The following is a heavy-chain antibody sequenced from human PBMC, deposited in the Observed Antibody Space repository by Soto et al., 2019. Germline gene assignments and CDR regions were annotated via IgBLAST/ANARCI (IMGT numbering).Heavy chain of an antibody. V-gene: IGHV3-11*01. CDR3: ARDRHPYSTKYYFDY. J-gene: IGHJ4*02. Sequence: GSLRLSCAASGFTFSDYYMSWIRQAPGKGLEWVSYIRSRGSTIYYADSVKGRFTISRDNANNSLYLQMNSLSADDTAVYYCARDRHPYSTKYYFDYWGQGTLVTVSS. D-gene: IGHD2-2*01. CDR2: IRSRGSTI. CDR1: GFTFSDYY.